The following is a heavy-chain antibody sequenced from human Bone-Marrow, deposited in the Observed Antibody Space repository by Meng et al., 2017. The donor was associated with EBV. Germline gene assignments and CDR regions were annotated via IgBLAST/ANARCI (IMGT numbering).Heavy chain of an antibody. J-gene: IGHJ4*02. CDR2: IYHSGST. D-gene: IGHD6-6*01. V-gene: IGHV4-4*02. CDR3: AREGGFYSSSPDY. Sequence: VQVTESGPRMVKPSETRLLPCTVSGDSIRRFNWWSWVRQSPGKGLEWIGEIYHSGSTNYNPSLKSRVTISVDEPKNQFSLKLTSVTAADTAVYYCAREGGFYSSSPDYWGPGTLVTVSS. CDR1: GDSIRRFNW.